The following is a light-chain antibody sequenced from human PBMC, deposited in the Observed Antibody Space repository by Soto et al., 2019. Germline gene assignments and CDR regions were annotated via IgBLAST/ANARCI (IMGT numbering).Light chain of an antibody. CDR1: QSVLYSSNNKNY. Sequence: DIVMTQSPDSLAVSLGGRATINCKSSQSVLYSSNNKNYLVWYQQKPGQPPKLLISWASTRESGVPDRFSGSGSGTDFTLTISSLQAEDVAVYYCQQYYGTPYTFGQGTKLEIK. J-gene: IGKJ2*01. CDR3: QQYYGTPYT. CDR2: WAS. V-gene: IGKV4-1*01.